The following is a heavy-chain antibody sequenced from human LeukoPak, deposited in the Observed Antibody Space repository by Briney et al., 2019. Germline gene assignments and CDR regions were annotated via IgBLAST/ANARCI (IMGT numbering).Heavy chain of an antibody. V-gene: IGHV3-48*02. Sequence: GGSLRLSCAASGFTFSSYSMNWVRQAPGKGLEWVSYISSSSSTIYYADPVKGRFTISRDNAKNSLYLQMNSLRDEDTAVYYCARGVTMIVVVTYFDYWGQGTLVTVSS. J-gene: IGHJ4*02. D-gene: IGHD3-22*01. CDR2: ISSSSSTI. CDR1: GFTFSSYS. CDR3: ARGVTMIVVVTYFDY.